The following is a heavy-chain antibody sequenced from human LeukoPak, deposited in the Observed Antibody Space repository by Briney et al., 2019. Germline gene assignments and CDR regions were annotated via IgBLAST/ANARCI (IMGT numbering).Heavy chain of an antibody. J-gene: IGHJ6*02. CDR2: ISGSGGST. D-gene: IGHD2-2*01. Sequence: GGSLRLSCAAPGFTFSSYAMSWVRQAPGKGLEWVSAISGSGGSTYYADSVKGRFTISRDNSKNTLYLQMNSLRAEDTAVYYCANHCSSTTCPTRNYYYGMDVWGQGTTVTVSS. CDR3: ANHCSSTTCPTRNYYYGMDV. CDR1: GFTFSSYA. V-gene: IGHV3-23*01.